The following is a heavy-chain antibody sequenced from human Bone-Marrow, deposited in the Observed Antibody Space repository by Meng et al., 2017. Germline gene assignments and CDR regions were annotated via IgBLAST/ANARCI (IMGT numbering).Heavy chain of an antibody. CDR3: ARVFVGGRIDSGYDHDAFDI. J-gene: IGHJ3*02. Sequence: GESLKISCAASGSTFSSYGMHWVRQAPGKGLEWVAVIWYDGSNKYYADSVKGRFTISRDNSKNTLYLQMNSLRAEDTAVYYCARVFVGGRIDSGYDHDAFDIWGQGTMVTVSS. D-gene: IGHD5-12*01. CDR2: IWYDGSNK. CDR1: GSTFSSYG. V-gene: IGHV3-33*01.